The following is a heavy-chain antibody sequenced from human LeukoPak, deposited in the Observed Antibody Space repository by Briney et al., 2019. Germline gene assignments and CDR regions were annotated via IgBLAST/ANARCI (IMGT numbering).Heavy chain of an antibody. D-gene: IGHD2/OR15-2a*01. V-gene: IGHV5-51*01. CDR3: ARGTQNSLPFDP. CDR2: IYPGDSDT. Sequence: GASLKISRQGSGSIFTKYWIGWVRQLPGKGLEWLGIIYPGDSDTRYSPSFQGQVTISADKSISTAYLQWSSLKASDTAMYYCARGTQNSLPFDPGGQGTLVTV. CDR1: GSIFTKYW. J-gene: IGHJ5*02.